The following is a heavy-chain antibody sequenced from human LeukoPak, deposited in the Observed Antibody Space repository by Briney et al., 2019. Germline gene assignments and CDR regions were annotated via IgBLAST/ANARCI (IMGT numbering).Heavy chain of an antibody. V-gene: IGHV5-51*01. CDR1: GYSFTSYW. J-gene: IGHJ4*02. CDR3: ARQADYNVLTGYFKGHLDY. Sequence: GESLKISCXGSGYSFTSYWIGWVRPMPGKGLAWMGIIYPGDSDARYSPSFQGQVTISADESISTAYLHWSSLKASDTAMYYCARQADYNVLTGYFKGHLDYWGQGTLVTVSS. D-gene: IGHD3-9*01. CDR2: IYPGDSDA.